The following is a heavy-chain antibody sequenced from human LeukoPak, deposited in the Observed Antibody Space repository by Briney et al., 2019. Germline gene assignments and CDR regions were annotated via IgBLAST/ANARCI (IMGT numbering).Heavy chain of an antibody. CDR3: ARDDIVVVPAAIYYYGMDV. V-gene: IGHV3-33*01. CDR1: GFTFSSYG. J-gene: IGHJ6*02. CDR2: IWYDGSNK. D-gene: IGHD2-2*01. Sequence: GGSLRLSCGASGFTFSSYGMHWVRQAPGKGLEWVAVIWYDGSNKYYADSVKGRFTISRDNSKNTLYLQMNSLRAEDTAVYYCARDDIVVVPAAIYYYGMDVWGQGTTVTVSS.